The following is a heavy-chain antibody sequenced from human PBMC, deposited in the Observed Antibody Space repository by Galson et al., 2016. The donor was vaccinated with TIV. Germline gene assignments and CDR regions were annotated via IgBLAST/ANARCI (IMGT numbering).Heavy chain of an antibody. Sequence: TLSLTCTASGGSIKSGGYFWSWIRQHPGKALEWIGYIHSSGSTFYNPSLRSRVTISLDTSRDNFSLRLNSVTAADTAVYYCARRSSGFDAFDIWGPGTLVTVSP. CDR3: ARRSSGFDAFDI. CDR1: GGSIKSGGYF. J-gene: IGHJ3*02. CDR2: IHSSGST. D-gene: IGHD3-22*01. V-gene: IGHV4-31*03.